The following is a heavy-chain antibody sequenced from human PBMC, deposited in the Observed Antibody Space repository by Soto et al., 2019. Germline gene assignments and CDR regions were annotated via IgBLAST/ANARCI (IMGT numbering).Heavy chain of an antibody. CDR2: INPATGDT. D-gene: IGHD3-10*01. CDR1: GYAFTTSA. V-gene: IGHV1-3*01. J-gene: IGHJ5*02. Sequence: QVHLVQSGAEVQKPGASVRISCQASGYAFTTSAIHCVRQAPVQSLEWMGWINPATGDTKYSQNVRGRVTFALDTSATTAYLDLRSLASLDTAVYYCARAAGRSKLLPYYFDPWGQGTLVTVSS. CDR3: ARAAGRSKLLPYYFDP.